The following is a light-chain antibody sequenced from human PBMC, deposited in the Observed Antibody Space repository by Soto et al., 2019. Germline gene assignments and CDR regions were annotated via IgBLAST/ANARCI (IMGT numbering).Light chain of an antibody. CDR3: QQYNNWPPT. Sequence: EIVLTQSPATLSVSPGERATLSCRASQSVSSNLAWYQQKPGQAPRLLMYDTSTRATGVPARFSGSGSGTEFTLTISSPQSEDFAVYYCQQYNNWPPTFGQGTRLEIK. V-gene: IGKV3-15*01. CDR2: DTS. CDR1: QSVSSN. J-gene: IGKJ5*01.